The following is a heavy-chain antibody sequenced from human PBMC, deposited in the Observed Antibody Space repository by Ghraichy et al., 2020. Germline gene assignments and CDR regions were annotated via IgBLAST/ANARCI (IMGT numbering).Heavy chain of an antibody. V-gene: IGHV4-34*01. CDR2: INHSGST. CDR3: ARVLVPPGSRYFDL. D-gene: IGHD2-2*01. J-gene: IGHJ2*01. CDR1: GGSFSDYY. Sequence: SETLSLTCAVYGGSFSDYYWSWIRQPPGKGLEWIGEINHSGSTNYKPSLKSRVTISVDTSKNQFSLKLGSVTAADTAVYYCARVLVPPGSRYFDLWGRGTLVTVSS.